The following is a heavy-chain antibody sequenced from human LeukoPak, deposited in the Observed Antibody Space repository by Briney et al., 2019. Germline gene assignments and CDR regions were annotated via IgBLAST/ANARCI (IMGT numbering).Heavy chain of an antibody. CDR2: ITGSASIT. Sequence: GGSLRLSCAASGFTFSSYAMGWVRQAPGKGLEWVSGITGSASITYYADSVKGRFTISGDYSKNTLCLQMNSLRAEDTAVYYCAKVPYDTDGFHYFDYWGQGTLVTVSS. CDR1: GFTFSSYA. D-gene: IGHD3-10*01. V-gene: IGHV3-23*01. J-gene: IGHJ4*02. CDR3: AKVPYDTDGFHYFDY.